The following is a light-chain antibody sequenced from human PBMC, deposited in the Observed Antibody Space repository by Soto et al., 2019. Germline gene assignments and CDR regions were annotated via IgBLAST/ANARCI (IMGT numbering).Light chain of an antibody. V-gene: IGKV3-15*01. Sequence: EIVMTQSPATLSVSPGERATLSCRASQSVSSNLAWYQQKPGQAPRLLIYGASTRATGIPASFSGSGSGTESTLTISSLQSEDFAVYYCQQYNNWPWTFGQGTKVEI. CDR1: QSVSSN. CDR2: GAS. J-gene: IGKJ1*01. CDR3: QQYNNWPWT.